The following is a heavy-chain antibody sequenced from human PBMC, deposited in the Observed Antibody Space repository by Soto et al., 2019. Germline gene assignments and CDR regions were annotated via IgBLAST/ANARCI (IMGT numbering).Heavy chain of an antibody. CDR1: GFTFSSYG. CDR3: AKWNGGFDY. Sequence: QVQLVESGGGVVQPGRSLRLSCAASGFTFSSYGMHWVRQAPGKGLEWVAVISYDGSYKYYADSVKGRFTISRDNSKNTLYLQMNSLRAGETAVYYCAKWNGGFDYWGQGTLVTVSS. D-gene: IGHD3-16*01. V-gene: IGHV3-30*18. J-gene: IGHJ4*02. CDR2: ISYDGSYK.